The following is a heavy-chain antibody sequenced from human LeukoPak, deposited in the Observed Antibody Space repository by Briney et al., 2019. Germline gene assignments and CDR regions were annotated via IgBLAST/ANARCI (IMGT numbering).Heavy chain of an antibody. V-gene: IGHV4-59*01. CDR1: GGSISSYY. Sequence: SETLSLTCTVSGGSISSYYWSWIRQRPGKGREWIGYLYYSGSTKYNPSLKSRVTISVDTSKNQFSLKLSSVTAADTAVYYCARTFTRVTTSWFDPWGQGTLVTVSS. J-gene: IGHJ5*02. CDR3: ARTFTRVTTSWFDP. CDR2: LYYSGST. D-gene: IGHD4-4*01.